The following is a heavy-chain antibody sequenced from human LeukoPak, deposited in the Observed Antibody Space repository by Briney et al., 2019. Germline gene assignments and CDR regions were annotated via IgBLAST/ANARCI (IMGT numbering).Heavy chain of an antibody. CDR3: ASSDSSGRYPFDY. V-gene: IGHV3-7*01. CDR2: IKRDGSEK. J-gene: IGHJ4*02. CDR1: GFAFSSYW. Sequence: PGGSLRLSCAASGFAFSSYWMSWVRQAPGKGLEWVAHIKRDGSEKYYVDSVKGRFTISRDNAKNSLFLQMNSLRAEDTAVYYCASSDSSGRYPFDYWAQGTLVTVSS. D-gene: IGHD3-22*01.